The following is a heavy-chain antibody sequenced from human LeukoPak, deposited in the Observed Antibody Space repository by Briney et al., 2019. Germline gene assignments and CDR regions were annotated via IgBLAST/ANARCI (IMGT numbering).Heavy chain of an antibody. CDR3: AKGAVGATTTFDY. D-gene: IGHD1-26*01. CDR2: ISGSGGST. CDR1: GFILSSYA. V-gene: IGHV3-23*01. Sequence: GGSLRLSCAASGFILSSYAMSWVRQAPGKGLEWVSAISGSGGSTYYADSVKGRFTISRDNSKNTLYLQMNSLRAEDTAVYSCAKGAVGATTTFDYWGQGTLVTVSS. J-gene: IGHJ4*02.